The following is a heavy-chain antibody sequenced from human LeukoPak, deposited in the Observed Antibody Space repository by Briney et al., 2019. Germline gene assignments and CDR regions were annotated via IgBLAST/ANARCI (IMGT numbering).Heavy chain of an antibody. CDR2: IKQDGSEK. Sequence: PGGSLRLSCAASGFTFSSYWMSWVRQAPGKGLEWVANIKQDGSEKYYVDSVKGRFTISRDNAKNSLYLQMNSLRAEDTAVYYCARDSPHGEWELLATYYFDYWGQGTLVTVSS. D-gene: IGHD1-26*01. CDR3: ARDSPHGEWELLATYYFDY. V-gene: IGHV3-7*01. J-gene: IGHJ4*02. CDR1: GFTFSSYW.